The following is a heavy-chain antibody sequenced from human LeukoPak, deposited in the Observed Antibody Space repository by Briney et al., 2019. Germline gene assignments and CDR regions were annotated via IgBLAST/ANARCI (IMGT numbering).Heavy chain of an antibody. J-gene: IGHJ4*01. D-gene: IGHD1-14*01. CDR3: VSPVFINF. V-gene: IGHV3-64D*06. Sequence: GGSLRLSCSASGLPFSTLGMHWVRQAPGKGLEHVSTIGSDGDGTYYADSVKDRFIISRDNSKNAVYLQMSSLRPEDTAVYYCVSPVFINFWGQGTLVTVSS. CDR2: IGSDGDGT. CDR1: GLPFSTLG.